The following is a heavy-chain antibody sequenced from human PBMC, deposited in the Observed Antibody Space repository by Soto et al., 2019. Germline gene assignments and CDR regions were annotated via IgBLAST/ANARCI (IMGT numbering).Heavy chain of an antibody. CDR1: GYTFTNYG. D-gene: IGHD3-16*02. J-gene: IGHJ4*02. Sequence: QVQLVQSGAEVKKPGASVKVSCKASGYTFTNYGISWLRQAPGQGREWMGWISAYNGNTKYAQKRQGRVTTTTDTSARTAYMEQRSQRSDDTDVYYCASGRGEYYDYVWGSYRYTGIDYWGQGTLVTVSS. V-gene: IGHV1-18*01. CDR2: ISAYNGNT. CDR3: ASGRGEYYDYVWGSYRYTGIDY.